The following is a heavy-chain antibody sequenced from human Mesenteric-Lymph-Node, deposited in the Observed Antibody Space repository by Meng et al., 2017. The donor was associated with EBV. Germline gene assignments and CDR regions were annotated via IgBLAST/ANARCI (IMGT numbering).Heavy chain of an antibody. CDR3: ARQGPSGRTFDY. D-gene: IGHD1-26*01. V-gene: IGHV4-39*01. Sequence: QVRLREAGPGLVKPSGAPSPTCAVPGGSISSGGYYWNWIRQSPGKGLEWIGTYYNSGSTHYNPSLKSRVTISVDTSNNQFSLRLISVTAADTAAYYCARQGPSGRTFDYWGQGTLVTSPQ. CDR2: YYNSGST. J-gene: IGHJ4*02. CDR1: GGSISSGGYY.